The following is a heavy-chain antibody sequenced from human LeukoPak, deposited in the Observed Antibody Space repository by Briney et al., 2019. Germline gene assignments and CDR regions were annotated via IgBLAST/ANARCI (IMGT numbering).Heavy chain of an antibody. CDR3: ARGDLWLGH. D-gene: IGHD3-10*01. CDR2: IKSDVSEE. Sequence: GGSLRLSFATCGFIYSSYWMCWVRQAPGKGLEWVSNIKSDVSEEYYGDSVKGRFTISRDNAKNSLYLQMNSLRVEDTAAYYCARGDLWLGHWGQGSLVTVSS. J-gene: IGHJ4*02. CDR1: GFIYSSYW. V-gene: IGHV3-7*01.